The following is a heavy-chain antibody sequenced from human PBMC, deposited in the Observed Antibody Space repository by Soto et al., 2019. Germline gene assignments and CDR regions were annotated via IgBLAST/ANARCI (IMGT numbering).Heavy chain of an antibody. V-gene: IGHV1-18*01. CDR1: LCTLTSYG. D-gene: IGHD3-3*01. Sequence: CAAVQVSRLSSLCTLTSYGIRWVRQAPGHGLEWMGWISAYNGNTNYAQKLQGRVTMTTDTSTSTAYMELRSLRSDDTAVYYCARDHYGIGFLEWLLSQSTYYYGMDVWGQGTTVTVSS. CDR2: ISAYNGNT. CDR3: ARDHYGIGFLEWLLSQSTYYYGMDV. J-gene: IGHJ6*02.